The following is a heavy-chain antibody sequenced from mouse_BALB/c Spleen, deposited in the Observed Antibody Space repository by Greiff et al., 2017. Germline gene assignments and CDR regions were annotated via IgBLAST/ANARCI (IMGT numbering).Heavy chain of an antibody. CDR3: ARWITGNYFDY. J-gene: IGHJ2*01. D-gene: IGHD4-1*01. V-gene: IGHV5-17*02. CDR2: ISSGSSTI. Sequence: EVKLMESGGGLVQPGGSRKLSCAASGFTFSSFGMHWVRQAPEKGLEWVAYISSGSSTIYYADTVKGRFTISRDNPKNTLFLQMTSLRSEDTAMYYCARWITGNYFDYWGQGTTLTVSS. CDR1: GFTFSSFG.